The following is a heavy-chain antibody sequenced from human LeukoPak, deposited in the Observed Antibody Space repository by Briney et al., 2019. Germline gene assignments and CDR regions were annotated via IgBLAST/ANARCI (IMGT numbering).Heavy chain of an antibody. CDR2: INAGNGNT. Sequence: EASVKVSCKASGYTFTSYAMHWVRQAPGQRLERMGWINAGNGNTKYSQKFQGRVTITRDTSASTAYMELSSLRSEDTAVYYCARGEQQLVRRYFDYWGQGTLVTVSS. V-gene: IGHV1-3*01. J-gene: IGHJ4*02. D-gene: IGHD6-13*01. CDR1: GYTFTSYA. CDR3: ARGEQQLVRRYFDY.